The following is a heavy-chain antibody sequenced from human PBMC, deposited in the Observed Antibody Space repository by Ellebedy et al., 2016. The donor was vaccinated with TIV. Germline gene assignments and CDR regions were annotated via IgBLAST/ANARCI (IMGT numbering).Heavy chain of an antibody. D-gene: IGHD6-6*01. CDR3: ARLLAAPRLYYAMDV. Sequence: MPSETLSLTCTVSGGSISSSSYYWGWIRQPPGKGLEWIGSIYYSGSTYYNPSLKSPVTISVDTSKNQFSLKLNSVTASDTAMYYCARLLAAPRLYYAMDVWGQGTTVTVSS. CDR2: IYYSGST. J-gene: IGHJ6*02. CDR1: GGSISSSSYY. V-gene: IGHV4-39*01.